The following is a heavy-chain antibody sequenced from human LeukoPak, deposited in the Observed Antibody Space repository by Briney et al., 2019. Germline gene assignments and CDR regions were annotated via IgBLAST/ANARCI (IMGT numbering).Heavy chain of an antibody. Sequence: PGGSLRLSCAASGFTFSSYAMSWVRQAPEKGLEWVSAISGSGGSTYYADSVKGRFTISRDNSKNTLYLQMNSLRAEDTAVYYCAKVELSIGATDYWGQGTLVTVSS. J-gene: IGHJ4*02. CDR2: ISGSGGST. D-gene: IGHD1-26*01. CDR1: GFTFSSYA. V-gene: IGHV3-23*01. CDR3: AKVELSIGATDY.